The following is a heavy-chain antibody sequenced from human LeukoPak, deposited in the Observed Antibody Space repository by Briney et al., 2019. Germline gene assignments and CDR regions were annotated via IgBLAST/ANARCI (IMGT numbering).Heavy chain of an antibody. CDR2: IYYSGST. Sequence: PSETLSLTCTVSGGSISSYYWSWIRQPPGKGLEWIGNIYYSGSTNYNPSLKSRVTISVDTSKNQFSLKLSSVTAADTAVYYCARDKPHSSSWYSGAFDIWGQGTMVTVSS. CDR1: GGSISSYY. V-gene: IGHV4-59*01. CDR3: ARDKPHSSSWYSGAFDI. J-gene: IGHJ3*02. D-gene: IGHD6-13*01.